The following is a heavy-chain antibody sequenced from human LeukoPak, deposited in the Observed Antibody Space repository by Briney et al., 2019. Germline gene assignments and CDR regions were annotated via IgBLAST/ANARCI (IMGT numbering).Heavy chain of an antibody. J-gene: IGHJ6*04. V-gene: IGHV3-30*18. Sequence: GGSLRLSCAASGFTFSSYGMHWVRQAPGKGLEWVVVISYDGSNMYYADSVKGRFTISRDNSKNTHFLQMNSLRAEDTAVYYCAKDLVAAAGNYYYYGMDVWGKGTTVTVSS. CDR1: GFTFSSYG. CDR3: AKDLVAAAGNYYYYGMDV. CDR2: ISYDGSNM. D-gene: IGHD6-13*01.